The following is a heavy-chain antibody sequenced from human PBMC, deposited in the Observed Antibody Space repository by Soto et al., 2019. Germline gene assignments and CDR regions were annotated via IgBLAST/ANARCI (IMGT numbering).Heavy chain of an antibody. CDR1: GGTFSSYA. Sequence: QVQLVQSGAEVKKPGSSVKVSCKASGGTFSSYAISWVRQAPGQGLEWMGGIIPIFGTANYAQKFEGRVTITADESTSTAYMELSRLSSEDTAVYYCARGLYYYGSGSYYTFDYWGQGTLVTVSS. J-gene: IGHJ4*02. CDR2: IIPIFGTA. D-gene: IGHD3-10*01. V-gene: IGHV1-69*01. CDR3: ARGLYYYGSGSYYTFDY.